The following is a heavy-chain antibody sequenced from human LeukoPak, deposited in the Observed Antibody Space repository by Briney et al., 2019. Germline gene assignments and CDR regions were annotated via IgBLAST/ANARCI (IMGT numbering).Heavy chain of an antibody. Sequence: GSLRLSCAASGFTFSNAWMSWIRQPPGKGLEWIGEINHSGRTNYNPSLKSRVTISVDTSKNQFSPKLSSVTAADTAVYYCARVPAAPGGYYFDYWGQGTLVTVSS. CDR1: GFTFSNAW. V-gene: IGHV4-34*01. J-gene: IGHJ4*02. CDR3: ARVPAAPGGYYFDY. CDR2: INHSGRT. D-gene: IGHD2-2*01.